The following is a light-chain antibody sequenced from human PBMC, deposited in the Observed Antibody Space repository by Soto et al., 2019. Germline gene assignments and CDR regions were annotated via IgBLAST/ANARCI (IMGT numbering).Light chain of an antibody. J-gene: IGKJ1*01. V-gene: IGKV1-5*01. CDR3: QQYNTHSGT. CDR1: QTVNAW. CDR2: DAS. Sequence: DIQMTQSPSTLSASLGDRVTITCRASQTVNAWLAWYQHKPGKAPEPLIYDASTLESGVPARFSGSRSGTEFNLTISSLQPDDVGTYYCQQYNTHSGTFGQGTTVDIK.